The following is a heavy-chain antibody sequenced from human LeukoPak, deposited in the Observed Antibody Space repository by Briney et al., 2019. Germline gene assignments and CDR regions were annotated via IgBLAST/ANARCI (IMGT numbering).Heavy chain of an antibody. CDR2: INTDGSST. CDR1: GFTFSDAW. D-gene: IGHD3/OR15-3a*01. V-gene: IGHV3-74*01. J-gene: IGHJ4*02. CDR3: ARDDSWGFAN. Sequence: PGGSLRLSCAASGFTFSDAWLHWVRQAPGKGLVWVSRINTDGSSTSYADSVQGRFTISRDNAKNTLYLQMNRLRAEDTAVYYCARDDSWGFANWGQGSLVTVSS.